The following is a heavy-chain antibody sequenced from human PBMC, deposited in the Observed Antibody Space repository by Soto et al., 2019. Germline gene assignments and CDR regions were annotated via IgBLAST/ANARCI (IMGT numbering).Heavy chain of an antibody. CDR1: GFTFSSYA. V-gene: IGHV3-23*01. J-gene: IGHJ4*02. CDR3: AKEPDEGSSTSLENEYYFDY. D-gene: IGHD2-2*01. Sequence: EVQLLESGGGLVQPGGSLRLSCAASGFTFSSYAMSWVRQAPGKGLEWVSAISGSGGSTYYADSVKGRFTISRDNSKNTLYRQKNSLTAEDKAVYYCAKEPDEGSSTSLENEYYFDYWGQGTPVTVSS. CDR2: ISGSGGST.